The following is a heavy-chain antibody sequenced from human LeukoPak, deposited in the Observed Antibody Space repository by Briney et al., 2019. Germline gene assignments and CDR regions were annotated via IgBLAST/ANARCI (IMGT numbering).Heavy chain of an antibody. V-gene: IGHV4-39*07. D-gene: IGHD3/OR15-3a*01. CDR1: GDSISTSNFH. CDR2: LDYSGTT. Sequence: SETLSLTCTVSGDSISTSNFHWGWIRQPPGKGLEWIGSLDYSGTTYYNPSLNTRVTLSVDTSKNQISLSLISVTDADRAVYYCARSRSNSRTDFEYWGQGTLVTVSP. CDR3: ARSRSNSRTDFEY. J-gene: IGHJ4*02.